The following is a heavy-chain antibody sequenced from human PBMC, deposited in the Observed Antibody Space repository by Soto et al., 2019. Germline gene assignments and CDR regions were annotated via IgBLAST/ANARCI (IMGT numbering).Heavy chain of an antibody. CDR3: AVRGIAARPVFDY. J-gene: IGHJ4*02. V-gene: IGHV1-69*13. CDR2: IIPIFGTA. D-gene: IGHD6-6*01. CDR1: GGTFSSYA. Sequence: AASVKVSCKASGGTFSSYAISWVRQAPGQGLEWMGGIIPIFGTANYAQKFQGRVTITADESTSTAYMELSSLRSEDTAVYYCAVRGIAARPVFDYWGQGTLVTVSS.